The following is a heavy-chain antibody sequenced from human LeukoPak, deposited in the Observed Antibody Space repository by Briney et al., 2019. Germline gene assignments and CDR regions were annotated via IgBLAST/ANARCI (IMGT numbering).Heavy chain of an antibody. D-gene: IGHD6-13*01. CDR1: GGSFSGYY. CDR2: INHSGST. Sequence: SETLSLTCAVYGGSFSGYYWSWLRQPPGKGLEWIGEINHSGSTNYNPSLKSRVTISVDTSKNQFSLKLSSVTAADTAVYYCARVQRGVAAAGTFDYWGQGTLVTVSS. V-gene: IGHV4-34*01. CDR3: ARVQRGVAAAGTFDY. J-gene: IGHJ4*02.